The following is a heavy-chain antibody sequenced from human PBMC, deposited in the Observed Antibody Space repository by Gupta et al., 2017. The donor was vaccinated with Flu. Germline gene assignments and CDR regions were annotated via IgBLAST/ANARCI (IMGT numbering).Heavy chain of an antibody. Sequence: EVQLLESGGGLVQPGGSLRLPCAASGFTFRSYALSWVRQAPGKGLEWVSTISGSGGSTYYADSVKGRFTISRDNSKNTLYLQMNSLRAEDTAVYYCAKGEATNSAFDIWGQGTMVTVSS. CDR2: ISGSGGST. D-gene: IGHD1-26*01. CDR3: AKGEATNSAFDI. J-gene: IGHJ3*02. V-gene: IGHV3-23*01. CDR1: GFTFRSYA.